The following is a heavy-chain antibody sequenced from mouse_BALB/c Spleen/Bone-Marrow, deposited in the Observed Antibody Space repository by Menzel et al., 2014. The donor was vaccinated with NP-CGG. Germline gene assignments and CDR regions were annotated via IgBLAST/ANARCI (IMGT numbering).Heavy chain of an antibody. CDR3: ARNSRGYGNSFAY. CDR2: IWSGGST. CDR1: GFSLTSYG. D-gene: IGHD2-10*02. J-gene: IGHJ3*01. Sequence: VKLVESGPGLVQPSQSLSITCTVSGFSLTSYGVHWVRQSPGKGLEWLGVIWSGGSTDYNAAFISRLSISKDNSKSXVFFKMSSLQANDTAIYYCARNSRGYGNSFAYWGQGTLVTVSA. V-gene: IGHV2-2*02.